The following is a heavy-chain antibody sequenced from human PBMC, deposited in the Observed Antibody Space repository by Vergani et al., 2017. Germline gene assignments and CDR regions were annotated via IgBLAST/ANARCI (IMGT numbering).Heavy chain of an antibody. CDR1: GYSFTSYW. CDR2: IYPGDSDT. V-gene: IGHV5-51*01. D-gene: IGHD1-1*01. CDR3: ARHSGGLFTTGTTGDY. Sequence: EVQLVPSGAEVKTPGESLKISCKGSGYSFTSYWIGWVRQMPGKGLEWMGIIYPGDSDTRYSPSFQGQVTISADKSISTAYLQWSSLKASDTAMYYCARHSGGLFTTGTTGDYWGQGTLVTVSS. J-gene: IGHJ4*02.